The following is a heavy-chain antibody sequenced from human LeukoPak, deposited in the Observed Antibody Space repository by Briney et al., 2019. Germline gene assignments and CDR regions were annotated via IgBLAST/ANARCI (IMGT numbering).Heavy chain of an antibody. D-gene: IGHD3-22*01. Sequence: GGSLRLSCAASGFTFDDYAMHWVRQAPGKGLEWVSLISWDGGSTYYADSVKGRFTISRDNSKNSLCLQMNSLRAEDTALYYCAKGDYYDSSGYSDYRGQGTLVTVSS. J-gene: IGHJ4*02. CDR1: GFTFDDYA. CDR2: ISWDGGST. V-gene: IGHV3-43D*03. CDR3: AKGDYYDSSGYSDY.